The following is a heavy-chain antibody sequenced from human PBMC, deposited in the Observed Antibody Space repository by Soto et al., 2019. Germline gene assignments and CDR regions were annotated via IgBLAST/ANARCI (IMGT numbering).Heavy chain of an antibody. J-gene: IGHJ6*03. CDR2: ISGSGGST. CDR1: GFTFSSYA. Sequence: GGSRRLSCAASGFTFSSYAMSWVRQAPGKGLEWVSAISGSGGSTYYADSVKGRFTISRDNSKNTLYLQMNSLRAEDTAVYYCAEDFDPYGDYYYYYYMDVWGKGTTVTVSS. V-gene: IGHV3-23*01. D-gene: IGHD4-17*01. CDR3: AEDFDPYGDYYYYYYMDV.